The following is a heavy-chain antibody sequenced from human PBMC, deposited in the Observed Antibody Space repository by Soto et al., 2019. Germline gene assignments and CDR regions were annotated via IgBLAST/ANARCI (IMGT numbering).Heavy chain of an antibody. Sequence: QSGGSLRLSCAASGFTFSSYAMHWVRQAPGKGLEWVAVISYDGSNKYYADSVKGRFTISRDNSKNTLYLQMNSLRAEDTAVYYCARGITIPSGGMDVWGQGTTVTVSS. J-gene: IGHJ6*02. V-gene: IGHV3-30-3*01. CDR1: GFTFSSYA. CDR3: ARGITIPSGGMDV. D-gene: IGHD3-3*01. CDR2: ISYDGSNK.